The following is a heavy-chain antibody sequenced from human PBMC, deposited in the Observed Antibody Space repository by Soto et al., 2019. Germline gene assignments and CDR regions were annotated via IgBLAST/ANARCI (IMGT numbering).Heavy chain of an antibody. V-gene: IGHV3-48*03. Sequence: PGGSLRLSCAASGFTFSSYEMNWVRQAPGKGLEWVSYISSSGSTIYYADSVKGRFTISRDNAKNSLYLQMNSLRAEDTAVYYCARDFGLLGFDYWGQGTLVTAPQ. CDR3: ARDFGLLGFDY. CDR2: ISSSGSTI. D-gene: IGHD1-26*01. CDR1: GFTFSSYE. J-gene: IGHJ4*02.